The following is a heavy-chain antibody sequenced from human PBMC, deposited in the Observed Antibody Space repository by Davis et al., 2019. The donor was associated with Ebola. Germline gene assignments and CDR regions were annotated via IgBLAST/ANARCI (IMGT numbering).Heavy chain of an antibody. J-gene: IGHJ6*03. D-gene: IGHD2-2*02. CDR1: GYTFTSYG. V-gene: IGHV1-18*04. CDR3: ARRYCSSTSCYNYMDV. CDR2: INPNSGGT. Sequence: ASVKVSCKASGYTFTSYGISWVRQAPGQGLEWMGWINPNSGGTNYAQKLQGRVTMTTDTSTSTAYMELRSLRSDDTAVYYCARRYCSSTSCYNYMDVWGKGTTVTVSS.